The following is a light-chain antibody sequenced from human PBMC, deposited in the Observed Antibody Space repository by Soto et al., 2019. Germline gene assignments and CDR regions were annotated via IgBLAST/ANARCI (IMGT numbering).Light chain of an antibody. J-gene: IGKJ3*01. V-gene: IGKV3-15*01. CDR1: QSVRDN. Sequence: EVVMTQSPATLSVSPGERATLSCRASQSVRDNLAWYQQKPGQAPGLLIYGASIRATGISARFSGSGSGTXXXXXIXSLQSEDFAIYYCQQYNNWPLTFGPGTKVDIK. CDR3: QQYNNWPLT. CDR2: GAS.